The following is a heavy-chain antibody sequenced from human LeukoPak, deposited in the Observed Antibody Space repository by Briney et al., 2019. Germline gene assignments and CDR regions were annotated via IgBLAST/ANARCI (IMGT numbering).Heavy chain of an antibody. CDR3: AGVVDLGSGTDGDYFDY. CDR1: GGSFSGYY. V-gene: IGHV4-34*01. D-gene: IGHD1-26*01. CDR2: INHSGST. Sequence: PSETLSLTCAVYGGSFSGYYWSWIRQPPGKGLEWIGEINHSGSTNYNPSLKSRVTISVDTSKNQFSLKLSSVTAADTAVYYCAGVVDLGSGTDGDYFDYWGQGTLVTVSS. J-gene: IGHJ4*02.